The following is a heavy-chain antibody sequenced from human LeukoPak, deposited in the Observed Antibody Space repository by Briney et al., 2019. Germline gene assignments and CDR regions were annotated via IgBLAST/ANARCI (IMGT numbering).Heavy chain of an antibody. V-gene: IGHV3-23*01. CDR1: GFTFSSYA. D-gene: IGHD3-22*01. CDR2: ISGSGGST. Sequence: QTVGSLRLSCAASGFTFSSYAMSWVRQAPGEGLEWVSPISGSGGSTYYADSVKGRFTISRDNSKTTLYLQMNRLRAEDTAVYYCAKLPYYYASSGYYYGYFDYWGQGNPGDRLL. J-gene: IGHJ4*02. CDR3: AKLPYYYASSGYYYGYFDY.